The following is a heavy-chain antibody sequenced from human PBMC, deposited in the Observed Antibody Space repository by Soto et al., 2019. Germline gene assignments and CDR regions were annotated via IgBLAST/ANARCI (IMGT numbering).Heavy chain of an antibody. V-gene: IGHV3-23*01. CDR3: ARYGGNSAWFEP. CDR1: GFTFSSYA. J-gene: IGHJ5*02. CDR2: ISGSGGST. D-gene: IGHD2-21*02. Sequence: GGSLRLSCAASGFTFSSYAMSWVRQAPGKGLEWVSAISGSGGSTYYADSVKGRFTISRDNSKNTLYLQMNSLRAEDTDVYYCARYGGNSAWFEPWGQGTLVTASS.